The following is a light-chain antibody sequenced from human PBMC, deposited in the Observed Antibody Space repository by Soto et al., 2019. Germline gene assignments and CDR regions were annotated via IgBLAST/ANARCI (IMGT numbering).Light chain of an antibody. J-gene: IGKJ1*01. V-gene: IGKV3-15*01. Sequence: EIVLAQSPGTLSLSPGERATLSCRASQSVTNSFLAWYQQKPGQAPRLLIYGASTRATGIPARFSGSGSETEFTLTISSLQSEDFAVYYCHHYNNWPRTFGQGTKVDIK. CDR1: QSVTNS. CDR2: GAS. CDR3: HHYNNWPRT.